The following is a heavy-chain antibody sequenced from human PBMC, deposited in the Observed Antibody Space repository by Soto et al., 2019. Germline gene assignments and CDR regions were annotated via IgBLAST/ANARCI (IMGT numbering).Heavy chain of an antibody. V-gene: IGHV1-18*01. J-gene: IGHJ6*02. CDR3: AMVDVYVTPSPQDV. CDR2: INAYNGNT. CDR1: GYSFTRYG. Sequence: QVQLVQSGAEVKNPGASVKVSCKASGYSFTRYGIGWARQAPGQGLEWMGWINAYNGNTNYAQNLQGRLTLTTDTSTTTAYMEVRSLRSNDTAIYYCAMVDVYVTPSPQDVWGQGTTVTVSS. D-gene: IGHD3-16*01.